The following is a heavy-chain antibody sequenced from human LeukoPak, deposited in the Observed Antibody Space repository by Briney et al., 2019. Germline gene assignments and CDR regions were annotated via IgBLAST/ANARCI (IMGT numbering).Heavy chain of an antibody. Sequence: PGRSLRLSCAASGFTFSSYGMHWVSQAPGKGLERVAVISYDGSNKYYADSVKGRFTISRDNSKNTLYLQMNSLRAEDTAVYYCAKDLARYYYDSSGYYEAAFDIWGQGTMVTVSS. D-gene: IGHD3-22*01. CDR3: AKDLARYYYDSSGYYEAAFDI. CDR1: GFTFSSYG. CDR2: ISYDGSNK. V-gene: IGHV3-30*18. J-gene: IGHJ3*02.